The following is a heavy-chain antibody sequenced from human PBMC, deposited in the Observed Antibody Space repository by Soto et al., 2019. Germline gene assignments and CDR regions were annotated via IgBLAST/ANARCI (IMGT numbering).Heavy chain of an antibody. CDR1: GYTFTSYG. CDR2: ISAYNGNT. CDR3: ARSADYLSGSEADY. J-gene: IGHJ4*02. Sequence: APVKVSCKASGYTFTSYGISWVRQAPGQGLEWMGWISAYNGNTNYAQKLQGRVTMTTDTSTSTAYMELRSLRSDDTAVYYCARSADYLSGSEADYWGQGTLVTVSS. V-gene: IGHV1-18*01. D-gene: IGHD4-17*01.